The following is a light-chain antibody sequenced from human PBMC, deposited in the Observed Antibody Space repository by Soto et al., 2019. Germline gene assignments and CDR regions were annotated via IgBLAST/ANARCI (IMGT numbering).Light chain of an antibody. CDR1: QTINSN. V-gene: IGKV3-11*01. Sequence: EIVLTQSPAPLSLSPGERATPSCRASQTINSNLAWYQQKPGQAPRLLIYDASNRATGIPVRFSGSGSETDFTLTITRLEPEDVAVYYCQQYSSWPPTFGQGTRLEIK. CDR2: DAS. J-gene: IGKJ5*01. CDR3: QQYSSWPPT.